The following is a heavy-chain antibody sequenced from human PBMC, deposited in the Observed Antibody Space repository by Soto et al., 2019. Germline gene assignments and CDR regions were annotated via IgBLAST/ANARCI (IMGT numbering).Heavy chain of an antibody. CDR1: GFTLSNYW. J-gene: IGHJ4*02. CDR2: MNPEVTTI. V-gene: IGHV3-74*01. Sequence: GGSLRLSCAASGFTLSNYWMHWARQAPGKGLVWVSRMNPEVTTISYADSVKGRFTISRDNARDTLHLEMNSLRADGTAVYYCGRGAYGDPVDFWGQGTLVTVSS. D-gene: IGHD4-17*01. CDR3: GRGAYGDPVDF.